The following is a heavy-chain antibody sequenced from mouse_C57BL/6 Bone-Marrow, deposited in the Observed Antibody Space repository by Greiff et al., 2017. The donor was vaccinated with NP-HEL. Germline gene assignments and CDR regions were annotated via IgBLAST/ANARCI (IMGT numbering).Heavy chain of an antibody. CDR2: INPSTGGT. J-gene: IGHJ1*03. Sequence: SGPELVKPGASVKISCKASGYSFTGYYMNWVKQSPEKSLEWIGEINPSTGGTTYNQKFKAKATLTVDKSSSTAYMQLKSLTSEDSAVYYCARRGSYRYFDVWGTGTTVTVSS. D-gene: IGHD1-1*01. CDR3: ARRGSYRYFDV. V-gene: IGHV1-42*01. CDR1: GYSFTGYY.